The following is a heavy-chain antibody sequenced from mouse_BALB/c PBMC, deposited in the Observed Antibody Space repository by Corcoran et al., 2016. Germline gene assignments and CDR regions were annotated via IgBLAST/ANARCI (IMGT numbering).Heavy chain of an antibody. CDR2: INTYTGEP. D-gene: IGHD3-1*01. Sequence: QIQLVQSGPALKKPGETVKISCKASGYTFTNYGMNWVKQAPGKGLKWMGWINTYTGEPTYADDFKGRFAFSLETSASTAYLQINNLKNEDMATYFCARTLGDYAMDYWGQGTSVTVSS. J-gene: IGHJ4*01. V-gene: IGHV9-1*02. CDR3: ARTLGDYAMDY. CDR1: GYTFTNYG.